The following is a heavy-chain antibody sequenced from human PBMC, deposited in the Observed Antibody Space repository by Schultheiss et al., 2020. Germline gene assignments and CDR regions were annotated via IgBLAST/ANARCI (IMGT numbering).Heavy chain of an antibody. CDR2: ISGSGGST. D-gene: IGHD5-12*01. Sequence: GGSLRLSCAASGFTFSSYAMSWVRQAPGKGLEWVSAISGSGGSTYYADSVKGRFTISRDNAKNSLYLQMNSLRAEDTAMYYCARGEGWPGDIYMDVWGKGTTVTVSS. V-gene: IGHV3-23*01. J-gene: IGHJ6*03. CDR3: ARGEGWPGDIYMDV. CDR1: GFTFSSYA.